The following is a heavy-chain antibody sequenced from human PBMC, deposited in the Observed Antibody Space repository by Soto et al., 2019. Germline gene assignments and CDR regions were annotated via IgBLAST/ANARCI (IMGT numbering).Heavy chain of an antibody. CDR1: GYTFTSYY. Sequence: ASVKVSCKASGYTFTSYYMHWVRQAPGQGLEWMGIINPSGGSTSYAQKFQGRVTMTRDTSTSTVYMQMSSLRSEDTAVYYCAKSPSRLQGYSSSFSGFDYWGQGTLVTVSS. D-gene: IGHD6-13*01. CDR3: AKSPSRLQGYSSSFSGFDY. CDR2: INPSGGST. V-gene: IGHV1-46*01. J-gene: IGHJ4*02.